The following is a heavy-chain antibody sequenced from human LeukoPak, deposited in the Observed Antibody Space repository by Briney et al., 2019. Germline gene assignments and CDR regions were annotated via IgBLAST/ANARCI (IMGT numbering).Heavy chain of an antibody. J-gene: IGHJ6*02. CDR1: GGSIGTYY. CDR3: ARHSGVTYDMDV. D-gene: IGHD3-3*01. Sequence: PSETLSLTCTVSGGSIGTYYWSWIRQPPGKGLEWIGYIYYSGSTNYNPSLKSRVTIPVGTSKNQFSLKLSSVTAADTALYYCARHSGVTYDMDVWGQGTTVTVSS. V-gene: IGHV4-59*08. CDR2: IYYSGST.